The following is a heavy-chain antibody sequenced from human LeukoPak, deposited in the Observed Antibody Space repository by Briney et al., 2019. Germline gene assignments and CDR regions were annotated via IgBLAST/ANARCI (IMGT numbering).Heavy chain of an antibody. CDR3: ARELELLGVDY. V-gene: IGHV3-30*03. CDR2: ISYDGSNK. D-gene: IGHD1-7*01. CDR1: GFIFSSYD. Sequence: QPGGSLRLSCAASGFIFSSYDMHWVRQAPGKGREWVAVISYDGSNKYYTDSVKGRLTISRDNSKNTLSLQLNSLRVEDTAVYYCARELELLGVDYWGQGTLVTVSS. J-gene: IGHJ4*02.